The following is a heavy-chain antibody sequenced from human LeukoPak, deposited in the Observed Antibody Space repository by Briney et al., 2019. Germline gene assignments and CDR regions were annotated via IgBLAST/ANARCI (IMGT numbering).Heavy chain of an antibody. CDR1: GYSISSGYY. Sequence: SETLSLTCTVSGYSISSGYYWGWIRQSPGKGLELIGGINHRGSTYYNPSLKSRVTISVDTSKNQVSLRLNSLNPEDTAVYYCARVGGGSDPYYAMDVWGQGTTVTVSS. CDR2: INHRGST. V-gene: IGHV4-38-2*02. J-gene: IGHJ6*02. CDR3: ARVGGGSDPYYAMDV. D-gene: IGHD2-15*01.